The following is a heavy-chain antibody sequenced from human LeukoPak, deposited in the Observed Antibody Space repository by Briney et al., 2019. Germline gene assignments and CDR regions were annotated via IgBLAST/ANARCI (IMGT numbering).Heavy chain of an antibody. CDR2: ISSSGSTI. Sequence: GGSLRLSCAASGFTFSSYEMNWVRQAPGKGLEWVSYISSSGSTIYYADSVKGRFTISRDNAKNSLYLQMNSLSAEDTAVYYCAREGTEMATRVNYYYGMDVWGQGTTVTVSS. CDR1: GFTFSSYE. CDR3: AREGTEMATRVNYYYGMDV. D-gene: IGHD5-24*01. V-gene: IGHV3-48*03. J-gene: IGHJ6*02.